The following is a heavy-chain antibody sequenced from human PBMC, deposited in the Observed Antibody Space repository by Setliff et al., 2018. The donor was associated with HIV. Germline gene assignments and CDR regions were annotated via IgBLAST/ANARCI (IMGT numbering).Heavy chain of an antibody. D-gene: IGHD3-22*01. CDR3: ARRLSGPQWWLLSNWFDP. CDR1: GGSISSSSYY. CDR2: IYYSGST. V-gene: IGHV4-39*01. J-gene: IGHJ5*02. Sequence: PSETLSLTCTVSGGSISSSSYYWGWIRQPPGKGLEWIGHIYYSGSTYYNPSLKSRVTISVDTSKNQFSLKLSSVTAADTAMYYCARRLSGPQWWLLSNWFDPWGQGTLVTVSS.